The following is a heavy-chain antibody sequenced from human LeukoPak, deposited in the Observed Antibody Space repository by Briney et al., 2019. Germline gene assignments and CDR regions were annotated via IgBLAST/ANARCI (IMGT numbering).Heavy chain of an antibody. J-gene: IGHJ4*02. CDR3: ARGSGDVIDY. CDR1: GFTVSSNY. CDR2: IYSGGTT. D-gene: IGHD4-17*01. Sequence: GGSLRLSCAASGFTVSSNYMNWVRQAPGKGLEWVSVIYSGGTTYYADSVKGRFTISRDSSKNTQYLQMNSLRAEDTAVYYCARGSGDVIDYWGQGTLVTVSS. V-gene: IGHV3-53*01.